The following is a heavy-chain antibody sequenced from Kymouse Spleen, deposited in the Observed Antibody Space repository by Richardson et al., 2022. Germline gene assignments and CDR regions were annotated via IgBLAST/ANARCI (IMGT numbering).Heavy chain of an antibody. CDR3: ARLILYSFPYFDY. CDR1: GFTFSSYS. D-gene: IGHD2-8*01. V-gene: IGHV3-21*03. CDR2: ISSSSSYI. Sequence: EVQLVESGGGLVKPGGSLRLSCAASGFTFSSYSMNWVRQAPGKGLEWVSSISSSSSYIYYADSVKGRFTISRDNAKNSLYLQMNSLRAEDTAVYYCARLILYSFPYFDYWGQGTLVTVSS. J-gene: IGHJ4*02.